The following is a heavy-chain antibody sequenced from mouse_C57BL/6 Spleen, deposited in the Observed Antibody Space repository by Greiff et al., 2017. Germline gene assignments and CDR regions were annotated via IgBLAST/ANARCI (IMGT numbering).Heavy chain of an antibody. CDR3: ARYYYGSSYGYFDV. CDR2: IRNKANGYTT. CDR1: GFTFTDYY. Sequence: EVQLQQSGGGLVQPGGSLSLSCAASGFTFTDYYMSWVRQPPGKALEWLGFIRNKANGYTTEYSASVKGRFTISRDNSQSILNLQMNALRAEDSATYYCARYYYGSSYGYFDVWGTGTTVTVSS. J-gene: IGHJ1*03. D-gene: IGHD1-1*01. V-gene: IGHV7-3*01.